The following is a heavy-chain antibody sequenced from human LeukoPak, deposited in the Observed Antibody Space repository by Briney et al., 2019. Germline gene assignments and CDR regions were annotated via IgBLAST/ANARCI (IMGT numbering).Heavy chain of an antibody. CDR1: GYTFTSYG. CDR2: ISAYNGNT. J-gene: IGHJ4*02. V-gene: IGHV1-18*01. D-gene: IGHD2-2*02. CDR3: ARDSAWGYQLVHLTKFDY. Sequence: ASVTVSCKASGYTFTSYGISWVRQAPGQGLEWMGWISAYNGNTNYAQKLQGRVTMTTDTSTSTAYMELRSLRSDDTAVYYCARDSAWGYQLVHLTKFDYWGQGTLVTVSS.